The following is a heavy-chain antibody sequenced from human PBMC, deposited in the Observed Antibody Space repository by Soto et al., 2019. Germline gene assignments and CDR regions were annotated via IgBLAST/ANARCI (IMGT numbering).Heavy chain of an antibody. D-gene: IGHD1-26*01. Sequence: QVQLQESGPGLVKPSQTLSLTCTVSGASISSGGYYWSWIRQHPGKGLEWIGYIYYSGSTYYNPSLQSRITISMDTSKNQFSLKLSSVTAADTAVYYCAKGDKWESLLGYWGQGTLVTVSS. V-gene: IGHV4-31*03. CDR1: GASISSGGYY. CDR2: IYYSGST. CDR3: AKGDKWESLLGY. J-gene: IGHJ4*02.